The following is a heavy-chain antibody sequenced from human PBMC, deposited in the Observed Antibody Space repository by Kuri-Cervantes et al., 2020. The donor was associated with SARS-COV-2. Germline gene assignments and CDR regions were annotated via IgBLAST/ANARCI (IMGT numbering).Heavy chain of an antibody. V-gene: IGHV3-53*01. D-gene: IGHD3-9*01. Sequence: GESLKISCAASGFTVSYNYMSWVRQAPGKGLEWVSLIYSRGDTKYADSVRGRFTISRDNSKNTLYLQMNSLRADDTAVYYCARDIKRYFDWLLSGGDGYYYYYGMDVWGQGTTVTVSS. CDR1: GFTVSYNY. CDR3: ARDIKRYFDWLLSGGDGYYYYYGMDV. J-gene: IGHJ6*02. CDR2: IYSRGDT.